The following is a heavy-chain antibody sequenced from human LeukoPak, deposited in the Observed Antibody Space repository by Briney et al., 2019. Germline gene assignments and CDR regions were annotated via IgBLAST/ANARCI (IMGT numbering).Heavy chain of an antibody. CDR2: MYNSGST. Sequence: SETLSLTCTVSGGSISGSYWSWIWQPPRKGLEWIAYMYNSGSTNYNPSLKSRVTISIDTSKNQFSLKLSSLTAADTAIYYCARGIESYGDYGYWGQGILVTVSS. D-gene: IGHD4-17*01. CDR3: ARGIESYGDYGY. J-gene: IGHJ4*02. CDR1: GGSISGSY. V-gene: IGHV4-59*01.